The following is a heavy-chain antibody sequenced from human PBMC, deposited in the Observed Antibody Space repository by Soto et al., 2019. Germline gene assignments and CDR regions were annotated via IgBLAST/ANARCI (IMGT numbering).Heavy chain of an antibody. Sequence: PGGSLRLSCAASGFTFSYYYMSWIRQAPGKGLEWVSYISSSSSYTNYADSVKGRFTISRDNAKNSLYLQMNSLRAEDTAVYYCARGGGGYYGSGSSPDYWGQGTLVTVSS. CDR3: ARGGGGYYGSGSSPDY. CDR1: GFTFSYYY. D-gene: IGHD3-10*01. CDR2: ISSSSSYT. J-gene: IGHJ4*02. V-gene: IGHV3-11*06.